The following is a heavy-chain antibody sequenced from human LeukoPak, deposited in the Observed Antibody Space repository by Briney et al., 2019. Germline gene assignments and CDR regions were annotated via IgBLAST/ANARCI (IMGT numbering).Heavy chain of an antibody. J-gene: IGHJ4*02. CDR3: ARQSLGVRGGEWDY. Sequence: GESLKISCKGSGYNFAIYWIAWVRQMPGKGLEWMGIIYPDDYDTKYSPSFQGQVTFSADKSIRTAYLQWSSLKASDTAIYYCARQSLGVRGGEWDYWGQGTLVTVSS. V-gene: IGHV5-51*01. CDR1: GYNFAIYW. D-gene: IGHD2-21*01. CDR2: IYPDDYDT.